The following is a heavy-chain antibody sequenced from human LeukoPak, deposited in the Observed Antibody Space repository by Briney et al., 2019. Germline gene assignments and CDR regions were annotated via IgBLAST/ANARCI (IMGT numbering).Heavy chain of an antibody. D-gene: IGHD1-26*01. J-gene: IGHJ2*01. V-gene: IGHV3-23*01. CDR2: ISGSGGST. Sequence: GGSLRLSCAASGFTLSSYAMSWVRQAPGKGLEWVSAISGSGGSTYYADSVKGRFTISRDNSKSTLYLQMNSLRAEDTAVYYCAKGGAPPYWYFDLWGRGTLVTVSS. CDR3: AKGGAPPYWYFDL. CDR1: GFTLSSYA.